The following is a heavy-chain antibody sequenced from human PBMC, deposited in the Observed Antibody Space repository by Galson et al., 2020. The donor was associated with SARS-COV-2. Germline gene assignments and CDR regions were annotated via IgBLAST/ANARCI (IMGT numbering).Heavy chain of an antibody. V-gene: IGHV4-39*07. CDR3: ARIRLGAFDI. CDR1: GRPITSGSYY. D-gene: IGHD7-27*01. CDR2: IYHSGDT. J-gene: IGHJ3*02. Sequence: TLSLTCTVPGRPITSGSYYWGWIRQKPGKGLEWLGSIYHSGDTHYNPSLMSRVTISVDRSKNQCSLKLSSVTAADTAVYYRARIRLGAFDIWGQGTMVTVSS.